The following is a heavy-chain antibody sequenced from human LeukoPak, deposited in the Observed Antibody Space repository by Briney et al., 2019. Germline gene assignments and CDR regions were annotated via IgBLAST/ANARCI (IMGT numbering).Heavy chain of an antibody. Sequence: MSGGSLRLSCAASGFTFSSYAMHWVRQAPGKGLEWVSSISSSSSYIYYADSVKGRFTISRDNAKNSLYLQMNSLRAEDTAVYYCARDSGYDFPSDYYYYGMDVWGQGTTVTVSS. D-gene: IGHD5-12*01. V-gene: IGHV3-21*01. CDR1: GFTFSSYA. CDR2: ISSSSSYI. J-gene: IGHJ6*02. CDR3: ARDSGYDFPSDYYYYGMDV.